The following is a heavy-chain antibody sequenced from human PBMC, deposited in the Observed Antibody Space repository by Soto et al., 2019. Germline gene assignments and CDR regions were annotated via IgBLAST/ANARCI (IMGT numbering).Heavy chain of an antibody. D-gene: IGHD2-2*02. CDR1: GGTFSSYA. CDR3: AKEGGCSSTSCYTSYYYYYGMDV. V-gene: IGHV1-69*13. Sequence: ASVKVSCKASGGTFSSYAISWVRQAPGQGLEWMGGIIPIFGTANYAQKFQGRVTITADESTSTAYMELSSLRSEDTAVYYCAKEGGCSSTSCYTSYYYYYGMDVWGQGTTVTVSS. CDR2: IIPIFGTA. J-gene: IGHJ6*02.